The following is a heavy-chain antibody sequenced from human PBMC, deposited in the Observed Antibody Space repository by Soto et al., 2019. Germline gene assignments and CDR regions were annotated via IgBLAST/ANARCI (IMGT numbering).Heavy chain of an antibody. CDR3: TRLRITMVRGVIISYYYYYYMDV. D-gene: IGHD3-10*01. CDR1: GFTFGDYA. CDR2: IRSKAYGGTT. J-gene: IGHJ6*03. Sequence: GGSLRLSCTASGFTFGDYAMSWFRQAPGKGLEWVGFIRSKAYGGTTEYAASVKGRFTISRDDSKSIAYLQMNSLKTEDTAVYYCTRLRITMVRGVIISYYYYYYMDVSGKGTTVTAP. V-gene: IGHV3-49*03.